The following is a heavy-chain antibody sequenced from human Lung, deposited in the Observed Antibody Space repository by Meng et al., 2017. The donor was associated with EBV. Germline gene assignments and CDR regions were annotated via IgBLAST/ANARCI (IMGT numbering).Heavy chain of an antibody. CDR2: IYYSGST. D-gene: IGHD4-11*01. Sequence: QGQRQASGPGLVKPSQTLSLICTVSGGSISSGDYYWSWIRQPPGKGLEWIGYIYYSGSTYYNPSLKSRVTISVDTSKNQFSLKLSSVTAADTAVYYCARDRTTGRYFDYWGQGTLVTASS. V-gene: IGHV4-30-4*01. J-gene: IGHJ4*02. CDR1: GGSISSGDYY. CDR3: ARDRTTGRYFDY.